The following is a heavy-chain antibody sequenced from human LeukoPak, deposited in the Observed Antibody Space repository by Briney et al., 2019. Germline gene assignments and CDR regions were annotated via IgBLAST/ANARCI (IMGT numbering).Heavy chain of an antibody. D-gene: IGHD4-23*01. V-gene: IGHV4-39*01. Sequence: PSETLSLTCTVSGGSISSSSYYWGWIRQPPGKGLQWIASIYYSGSTYYNPSLKSRVTIFVDTSKNQFSLKLSSVTAADTAVYYCAGGGNSPDYFDYWGQGTLVTVSS. CDR1: GGSISSSSYY. CDR2: IYYSGST. J-gene: IGHJ4*02. CDR3: AGGGNSPDYFDY.